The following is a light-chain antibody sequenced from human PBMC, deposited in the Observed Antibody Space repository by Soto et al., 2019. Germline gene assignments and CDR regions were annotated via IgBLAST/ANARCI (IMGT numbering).Light chain of an antibody. J-gene: IGLJ2*01. Sequence: QSVLTQPASVSGSPGQSITISCTGTSSDVGGYKYVSWYQQHPGKAPKLMIYEVRNRPSGVSNRFSGSKSGNTASLAISGLQAEDEADYYCSSYTSSSTLVFGGGTKVTVL. V-gene: IGLV2-14*01. CDR2: EVR. CDR3: SSYTSSSTLV. CDR1: SSDVGGYKY.